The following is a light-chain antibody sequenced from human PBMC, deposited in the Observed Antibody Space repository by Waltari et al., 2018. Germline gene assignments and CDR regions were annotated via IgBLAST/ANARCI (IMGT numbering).Light chain of an antibody. CDR1: QGIRNG. J-gene: IGKJ1*01. CDR3: LQYNSYPWT. V-gene: IGKV1-17*01. Sequence: DIQMTQSPSSLPASVGDRVTITCRASQGIRNGLGWYQQQPGKAPKRLIYAASSLQSGVPSRFSGSGSGTEFTLTISSLQPEDFASYYCLQYNSYPWTFGQGTKVEIK. CDR2: AAS.